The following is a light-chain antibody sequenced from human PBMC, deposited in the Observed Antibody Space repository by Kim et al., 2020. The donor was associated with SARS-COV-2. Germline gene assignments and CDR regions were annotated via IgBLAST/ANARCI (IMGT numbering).Light chain of an antibody. CDR1: SLSSYY. CDR3: NSRDSSGNHQV. CDR2: GKN. Sequence: AVGQTVRSTYQGCSLSSYYASWYQKKPGQAPVIVIYGKNHRPSGVPDRVPGSSSGNTASLTITGAQAEDEADYYCNSRDSSGNHQVFGGGTKVTVL. J-gene: IGLJ3*02. V-gene: IGLV3-19*01.